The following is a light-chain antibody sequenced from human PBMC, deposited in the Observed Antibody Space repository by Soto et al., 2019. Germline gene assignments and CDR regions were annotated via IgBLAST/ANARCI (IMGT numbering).Light chain of an antibody. CDR2: EVT. Sequence: SGLTHPASVSGSPGQSITISCTGTSGDNGSYIRLTRYQPHPCNAPILIISEVTERPSGVSNRFSGSKSGNPASLTISGLQAEDEAEYYCSSYTNINTRACVFGTGTKV. CDR1: SGDNGSYIR. V-gene: IGLV2-14*01. J-gene: IGLJ1*01. CDR3: SSYTNINTRACV.